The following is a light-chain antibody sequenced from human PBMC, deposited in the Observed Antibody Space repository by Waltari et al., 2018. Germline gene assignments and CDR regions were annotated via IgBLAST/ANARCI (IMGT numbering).Light chain of an antibody. CDR3: RSYDRDLNAVL. CDR2: RDD. J-gene: IGLJ2*01. V-gene: IGLV1-40*01. CDR1: SSNLGPGSD. Sequence: QSVLTQPPSVSGAPGQSVTISCTGSSSNLGPGSDRHWYQQFPGSAPKVLIYRDDNRPSGVPGRFSGSKSGTSASLSVTGLHVEDEADYFCRSYDRDLNAVLFGGGTKLTVL.